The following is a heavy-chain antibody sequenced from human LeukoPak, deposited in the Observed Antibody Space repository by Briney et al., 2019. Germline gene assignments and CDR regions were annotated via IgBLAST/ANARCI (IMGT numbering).Heavy chain of an antibody. CDR2: IYSSRS. D-gene: IGHD3-9*01. V-gene: IGHV4-4*07. CDR3: ARAAGRDTTSGLDFDY. Sequence: SETLSLTCPVSGASISSYYWSWIRPPAGKGLEWIGRIYSSRSIYNPSLKSRFTMSVDTSKNQFSLKLSSVTAADTAVYYCARAAGRDTTSGLDFDYWGRGTLVTVSS. J-gene: IGHJ2*01. CDR1: GASISSYY.